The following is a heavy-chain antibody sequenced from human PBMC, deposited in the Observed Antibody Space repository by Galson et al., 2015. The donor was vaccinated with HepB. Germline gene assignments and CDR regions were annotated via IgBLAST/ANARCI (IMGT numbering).Heavy chain of an antibody. CDR3: ARRTPRGMDV. J-gene: IGHJ6*02. CDR1: AGSISNHY. V-gene: IGHV4-59*03. CDR2: IYYSGIT. D-gene: IGHD1-14*01. Sequence: SETLSLTCTISAGSISNHYWTWIRQPPGKGLELIGYIYYSGITNYNPSLKSRGTISLDTSKNQVYLKLRSVTAADTALYFCARRTPRGMDVWGQGTPVTVSS.